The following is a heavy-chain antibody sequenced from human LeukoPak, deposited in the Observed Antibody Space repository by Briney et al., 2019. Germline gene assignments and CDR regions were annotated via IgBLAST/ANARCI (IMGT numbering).Heavy chain of an antibody. V-gene: IGHV3-30*02. CDR1: GFTFSSYG. CDR3: AKPEGSKGSYTPFDY. J-gene: IGHJ4*02. Sequence: PGGSLRLSCAASGFTFSSYGMHWVRQAPGKGLEWVAFIRYDGSNKYYADSVKGRFTISRDNSKNTLYLQMNSLRAEDTAVYYCAKPEGSKGSYTPFDYWGQGTLVTVSS. CDR2: IRYDGSNK. D-gene: IGHD3-10*01.